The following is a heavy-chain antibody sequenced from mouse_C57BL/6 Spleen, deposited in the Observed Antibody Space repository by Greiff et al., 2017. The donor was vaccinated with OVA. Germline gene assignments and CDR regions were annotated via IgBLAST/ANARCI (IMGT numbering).Heavy chain of an antibody. CDR1: GYAFTNYL. Sequence: VQLQQSGAELVRPGTSVKVSCKASGYAFTNYLIEWVKQRPGQGLEWIGVINPGSGGTNYNEKFKGKATLTADKASSTAYMQLSSLTSEDSAVYFCARRGADYYPYWYFDVWGTGTTVTVSS. CDR2: INPGSGGT. CDR3: ARRGADYYPYWYFDV. V-gene: IGHV1-54*01. D-gene: IGHD1-1*01. J-gene: IGHJ1*03.